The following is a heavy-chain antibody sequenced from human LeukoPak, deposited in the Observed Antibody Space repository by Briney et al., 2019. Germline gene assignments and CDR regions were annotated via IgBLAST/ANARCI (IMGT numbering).Heavy chain of an antibody. J-gene: IGHJ4*02. CDR2: IKQDGSEK. CDR1: GFTFSKYW. D-gene: IGHD3-9*01. V-gene: IGHV3-7*01. CDR3: ARARIPNYYDILTGSGGGYFDY. Sequence: GGSLRLSCAASGFTFSKYWMNWVRQAPGKGLEWVANIKQDGSEKYYVDSVKGRFTISRDNAKNSLYLQMNSLRAEDTAVYYCARARIPNYYDILTGSGGGYFDYWGQGTLVTVSS.